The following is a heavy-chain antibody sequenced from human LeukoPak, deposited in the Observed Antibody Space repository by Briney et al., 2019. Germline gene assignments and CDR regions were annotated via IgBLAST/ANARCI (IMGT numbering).Heavy chain of an antibody. V-gene: IGHV1-46*01. CDR1: GYTFTSYY. Sequence: ASVKVPCKASGYTFTSYYMHWVRQAPGQGLEWMGIINPSGGSTSYAQKFQGRVTMTRDTSTSTVHMELSSLRSEDTAVYYCARVPSLGIGYDSSGYYPNAFDIWGQGTMVTVSS. D-gene: IGHD3-22*01. CDR2: INPSGGST. CDR3: ARVPSLGIGYDSSGYYPNAFDI. J-gene: IGHJ3*02.